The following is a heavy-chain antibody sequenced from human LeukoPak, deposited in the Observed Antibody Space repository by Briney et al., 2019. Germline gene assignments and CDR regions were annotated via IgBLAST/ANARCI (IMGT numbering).Heavy chain of an antibody. CDR1: GFTFSSYE. J-gene: IGHJ6*04. V-gene: IGHV3-48*03. Sequence: TGGSLRLSCAASGFTFSSYEMNWVRQAPGKGLEWVSYISSSGSTIYYADSVKGRFTISRDNAKNSLYLQMNSLRAEDTAVYYCARVGPRYCSGGSCYSHYYYGMDVWGKGTTVTVPS. D-gene: IGHD2-15*01. CDR2: ISSSGSTI. CDR3: ARVGPRYCSGGSCYSHYYYGMDV.